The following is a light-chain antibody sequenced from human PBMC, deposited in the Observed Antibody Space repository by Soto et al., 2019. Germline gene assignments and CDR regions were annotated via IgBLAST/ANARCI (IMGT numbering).Light chain of an antibody. CDR1: SSNIGKYY. Sequence: QSVLTQPPSVSAAPGQKVTMSCSGSSSNIGKYYVSWHQQLPGTAPKLLIYENDKRPSGIPDRFSGSKSGTSATLGITGLQTGDEADYYCGTWDSSLTTSVFATGTKVTVL. J-gene: IGLJ1*01. V-gene: IGLV1-51*02. CDR2: END. CDR3: GTWDSSLTTSV.